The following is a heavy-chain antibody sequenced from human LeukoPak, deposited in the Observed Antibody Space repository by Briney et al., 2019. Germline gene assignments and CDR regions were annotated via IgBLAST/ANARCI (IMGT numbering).Heavy chain of an antibody. CDR3: ARHLGTYSDH. D-gene: IGHD7-27*01. CDR2: INSDGSST. CDR1: GFTFSGYW. Sequence: PGGSLRLSCAASGFTFSGYWMYWVRQAPGKGLVWVSLINSDGSSTNYADSVKGRFTISRDNAKNTLYLLVNSLRADDTAVYYCARHLGTYSDHWGQGTLVTVSS. J-gene: IGHJ4*02. V-gene: IGHV3-74*01.